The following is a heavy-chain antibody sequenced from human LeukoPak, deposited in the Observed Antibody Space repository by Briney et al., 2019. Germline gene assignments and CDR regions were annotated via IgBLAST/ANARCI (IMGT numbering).Heavy chain of an antibody. D-gene: IGHD6-13*01. Sequence: PGGSLRLSCAASGFTFSSYAMSWVRRAPGKGLEWVSAISGSGGSTYYADSVKGRFTISRDNSKNTLYLQMNGLRAEDTAVYYCAKDLGYGAAPGVDYWGQGTLVTVSS. CDR3: AKDLGYGAAPGVDY. J-gene: IGHJ4*02. CDR2: ISGSGGST. V-gene: IGHV3-23*01. CDR1: GFTFSSYA.